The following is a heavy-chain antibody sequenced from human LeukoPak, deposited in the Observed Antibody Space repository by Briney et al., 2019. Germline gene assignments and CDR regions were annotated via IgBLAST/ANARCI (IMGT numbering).Heavy chain of an antibody. CDR3: ARASTQWLVPYAFDI. Sequence: ASVKVSCKASGYTFTGYYMHWVRQAPGQGLEWMGWINPNSGGTNYAQKFQGRVTMTRDTSISTAYMELSRLRSDDTAVYYCARASTQWLVPYAFDIWGQGTMVTVSS. D-gene: IGHD6-19*01. CDR2: INPNSGGT. J-gene: IGHJ3*02. V-gene: IGHV1-2*02. CDR1: GYTFTGYY.